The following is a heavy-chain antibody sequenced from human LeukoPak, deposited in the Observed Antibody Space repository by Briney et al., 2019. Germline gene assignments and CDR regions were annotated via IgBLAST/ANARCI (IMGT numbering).Heavy chain of an antibody. CDR1: GGSISSGGYY. CDR2: IYYSGST. J-gene: IGHJ4*02. Sequence: SETLSLTCTVSGGSISSGGYYWSWIRQHPGKGLEWIGYIYYSGSTYYNPSLKSRVTISVDTSKNQFSLKLSSVTAADTAVYYCARDLTAAAGTRGYFDYWGQGTLVTVSS. D-gene: IGHD6-13*01. V-gene: IGHV4-31*03. CDR3: ARDLTAAAGTRGYFDY.